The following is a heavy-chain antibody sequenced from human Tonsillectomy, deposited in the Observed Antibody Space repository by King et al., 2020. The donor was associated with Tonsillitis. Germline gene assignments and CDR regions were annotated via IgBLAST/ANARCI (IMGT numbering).Heavy chain of an antibody. Sequence: VQLQESGPGLVKPSETLSLTCTVSGASISSHYWSWIRQPPGKGLEWIGYIYYTGSTNHNPSLKSRVTISVDTSKSQFSLKLSSVTAADTAVYYCARRFTISGDDAFAIWGQGTMVTVSS. V-gene: IGHV4-59*08. CDR2: IYYTGST. CDR1: GASISSHY. CDR3: ARRFTISGDDAFAI. D-gene: IGHD3-9*01. J-gene: IGHJ3*02.